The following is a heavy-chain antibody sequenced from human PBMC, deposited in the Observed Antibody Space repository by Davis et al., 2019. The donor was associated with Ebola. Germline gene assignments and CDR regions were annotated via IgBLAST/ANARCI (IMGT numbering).Heavy chain of an antibody. V-gene: IGHV1-24*01. J-gene: IGHJ6*04. Sequence: ASVKVSCKVSGYTLTELSMHWVRQAPGKGLEWMGGFDPEDGETIYAQKFQGRVTMTEDPSTDTAYMELSSLRSEDTAVYYCASNQYCTNGVCYTRAYGMDVWGKGTTVTVSS. CDR1: GYTLTELS. D-gene: IGHD2-8*01. CDR3: ASNQYCTNGVCYTRAYGMDV. CDR2: FDPEDGET.